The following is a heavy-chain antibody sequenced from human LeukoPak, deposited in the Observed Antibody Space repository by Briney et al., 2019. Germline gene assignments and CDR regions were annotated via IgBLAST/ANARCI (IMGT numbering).Heavy chain of an antibody. CDR3: AKDTVATITGEFDY. Sequence: GGSLRLSCAASGFTVSSNYMSWVRQAPGKGLEWVSVIYSGGSTYYADSVKGRFTISRDNSKNTLYLQMNSLRAEDTAVYYCAKDTVATITGEFDYWGQGTLVTVSS. V-gene: IGHV3-66*01. CDR1: GFTVSSNY. CDR2: IYSGGST. J-gene: IGHJ4*02. D-gene: IGHD5-12*01.